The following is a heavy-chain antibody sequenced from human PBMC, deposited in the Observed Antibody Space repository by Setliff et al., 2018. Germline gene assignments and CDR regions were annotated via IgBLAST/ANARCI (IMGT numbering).Heavy chain of an antibody. CDR2: INHSGST. V-gene: IGHV4-34*01. J-gene: IGHJ6*02. Sequence: PSETLSLTCAVYGGSFSGYYWSWNRQPPGKGLEWIGEINHSGSTNYNPSLKSRVTISVDTSKNQFSLKLSSVTAADTAVYYCARRRYFDRYYYYGMDVWGQGTTVTVSS. D-gene: IGHD3-9*01. CDR1: GGSFSGYY. CDR3: ARRRYFDRYYYYGMDV.